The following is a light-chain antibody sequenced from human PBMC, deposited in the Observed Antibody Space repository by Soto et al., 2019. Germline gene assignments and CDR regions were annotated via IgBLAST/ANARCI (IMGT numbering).Light chain of an antibody. CDR3: LQQNTLPYT. V-gene: IGKV1-17*01. CDR1: QDIRND. J-gene: IGKJ2*01. Sequence: DIQMTQPPSSLSASVGDSVTITCRASQDIRNDLGWYQHKPGKVPKRLIHTASTLQSGVPSRFSGSGSGTEFTLTISSLQPEDFATYYCLQQNTLPYTFGQGTKLEIK. CDR2: TAS.